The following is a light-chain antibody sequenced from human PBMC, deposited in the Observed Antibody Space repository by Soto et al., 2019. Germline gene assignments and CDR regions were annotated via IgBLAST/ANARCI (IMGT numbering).Light chain of an antibody. CDR3: QQYNSPSYT. CDR1: QGISNW. CDR2: KAS. V-gene: IGKV1-5*03. Sequence: DIQMTQSPSTLSASVGDRVTITCRASQGISNWLAWFQQKPGKAPKLLIYKASTLESGAPSRFTGSGSGTDLTLTITSVQPDDFATYYCQQYNSPSYTFGQGTKLEMK. J-gene: IGKJ2*01.